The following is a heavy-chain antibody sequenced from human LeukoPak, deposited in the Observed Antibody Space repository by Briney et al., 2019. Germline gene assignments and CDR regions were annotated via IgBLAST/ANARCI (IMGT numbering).Heavy chain of an antibody. J-gene: IGHJ4*02. CDR1: GFSLSNTRMG. V-gene: IGHV2-26*01. D-gene: IGHD3-22*01. CDR2: IFSNDEK. CDR3: VRIRGDYSDTSGYYGYFFDY. Sequence: SGPVLVKPTETLTLTCTVSGFSLSNTRMGVSWIRQPPGKALEWLAHIFSNDEKSYSTSLKSRLTISRDTSKSQVVLIMTNMDPVDTATYFCVRIRGDYSDTSGYYGYFFDYWGQGTLVTVSS.